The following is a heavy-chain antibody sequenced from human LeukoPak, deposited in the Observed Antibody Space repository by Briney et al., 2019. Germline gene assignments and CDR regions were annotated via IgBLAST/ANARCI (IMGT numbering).Heavy chain of an antibody. V-gene: IGHV3-74*01. CDR3: GLDYYSYNGMDV. J-gene: IGHJ6*02. CDR2: VNGDGRFT. CDR1: GFTPRSYW. Sequence: RGSPRLSSAPSGFTPRSYWMHWVRQAPRKGLVWVSRVNGDGRFTTYADSVKGRFTISRDTAKSTLYLQMNSLRAEDTAVYYCGLDYYSYNGMDVWGQGTTVTVSS.